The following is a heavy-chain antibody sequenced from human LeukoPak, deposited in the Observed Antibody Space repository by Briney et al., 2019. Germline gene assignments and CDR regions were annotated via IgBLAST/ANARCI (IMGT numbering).Heavy chain of an antibody. CDR2: IYYTGST. D-gene: IGHD6-25*01. CDR1: GGSIVSYY. CDR3: ARYLAAGYFDL. Sequence: SETLSLTCTVSGGSIVSYYWSWIRQPPGKGLEWIGYIYYTGSTNYNPSLKSRVTISVDTSKNQFSLKLSSVTAADTAVYYCARYLAAGYFDLWGRGTLVIVPS. V-gene: IGHV4-59*08. J-gene: IGHJ2*01.